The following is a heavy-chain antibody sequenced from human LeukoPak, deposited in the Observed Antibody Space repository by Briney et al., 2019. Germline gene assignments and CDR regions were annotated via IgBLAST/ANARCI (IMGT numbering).Heavy chain of an antibody. J-gene: IGHJ6*04. D-gene: IGHD2-15*01. CDR3: ARDSGCSGGSCYSEPLTGYYGMDV. CDR1: GGTFSSYA. CDR2: IIPIFGTA. Sequence: SVKVSCKASGGTFSSYAISWVRQALGQGLEWMGGIIPIFGTANYAQKFQGRVTITADESTSTAYMELSSPRSEDTAVYYCARDSGCSGGSCYSEPLTGYYGMDVWGKGTTVTVSS. V-gene: IGHV1-69*01.